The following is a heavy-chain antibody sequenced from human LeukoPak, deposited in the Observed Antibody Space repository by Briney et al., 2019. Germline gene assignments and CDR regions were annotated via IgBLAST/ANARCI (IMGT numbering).Heavy chain of an antibody. CDR3: ARGGGDRPYNWFDP. J-gene: IGHJ5*02. D-gene: IGHD4-17*01. Sequence: PSETLSLTCTVSGGSISSYYWSWIRQPPGKGLEWIGYIYYSGSTNYNPSLKSRVTISVDTSKNQFSLKLSSVTAADTAVYYCARGGGDRPYNWFDPWGQGILVTVSS. CDR1: GGSISSYY. CDR2: IYYSGST. V-gene: IGHV4-59*08.